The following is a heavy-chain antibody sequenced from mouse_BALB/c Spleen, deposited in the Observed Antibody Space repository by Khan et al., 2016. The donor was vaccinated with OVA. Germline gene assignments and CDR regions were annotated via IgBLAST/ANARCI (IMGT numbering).Heavy chain of an antibody. J-gene: IGHJ4*01. CDR1: GYTFTSYW. Sequence: LGKPGDSVKLSCKASGYTFTSYWINWIKQRPGQGLEWIGHMAPGSGSRYYTEVFKGKATLTVDTSSSTVSIQFNSLSSDDSAVYSCPGSDSFLRARSAMGFWGQGTAVTVSS. CDR2: MAPGSGSR. D-gene: IGHD1-1*01. CDR3: PGSDSFLRARSAMGF. V-gene: IGHV1S41*01.